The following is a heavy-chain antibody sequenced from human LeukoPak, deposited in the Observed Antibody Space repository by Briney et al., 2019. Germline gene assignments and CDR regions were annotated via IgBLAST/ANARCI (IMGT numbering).Heavy chain of an antibody. Sequence: PGGSLRLSCAASGFTFSSYWMSWVRQAPGKGLEWVANIKQDGSEKYYVGSVRGRFTISRDNAKNSLYLQMNSLRAEDTAVYYCAREVRCSSTSCSPADYFDYWGQGTLVTVSS. D-gene: IGHD2-2*01. CDR3: AREVRCSSTSCSPADYFDY. V-gene: IGHV3-7*01. CDR2: IKQDGSEK. CDR1: GFTFSSYW. J-gene: IGHJ4*02.